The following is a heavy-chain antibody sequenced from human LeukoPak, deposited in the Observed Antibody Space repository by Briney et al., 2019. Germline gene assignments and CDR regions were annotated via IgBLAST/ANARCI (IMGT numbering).Heavy chain of an antibody. J-gene: IGHJ4*02. D-gene: IGHD6-19*01. CDR2: IYYSGST. CDR1: GGSISSSSYY. CDR3: ARDSEQWLVRY. V-gene: IGHV4-39*07. Sequence: KPSETLSLTCTVSGGSISSSSYYWGWIRQPPGKGLEWIGSIYYSGSTYYNPSLKSRVTISVDTSKNQFSLKLSSVTAADTAVYYCARDSEQWLVRYWGQGTLVTVSS.